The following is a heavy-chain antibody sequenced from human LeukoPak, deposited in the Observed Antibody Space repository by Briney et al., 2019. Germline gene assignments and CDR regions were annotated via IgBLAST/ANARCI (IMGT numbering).Heavy chain of an antibody. J-gene: IGHJ5*02. CDR2: IYTSGST. CDR3: ARDAGWFGELLYDWFDP. CDR1: GGSISSYY. Sequence: PSETLSLTCTVSGGSISSYYWSWIRQPAGKGLEWIGRIYTSGSTNYNPSLKSRVTMSVDTSKNQFSLKLSSVTAADTAVYYCARDAGWFGELLYDWFDPWGQGTLVTVSS. V-gene: IGHV4-4*07. D-gene: IGHD3-10*01.